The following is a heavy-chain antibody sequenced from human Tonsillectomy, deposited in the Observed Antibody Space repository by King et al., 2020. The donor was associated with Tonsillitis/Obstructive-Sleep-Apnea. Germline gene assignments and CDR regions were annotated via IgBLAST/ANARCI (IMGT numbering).Heavy chain of an antibody. CDR1: GFTFSSYE. J-gene: IGHJ4*02. D-gene: IGHD6-19*01. CDR3: ARDAYSSGWYEGYYFYY. CDR2: ISSSGSTI. Sequence: VQLVESGGGLVQPGGSLRLSCAASGFTFSSYEMNWVRQAPGKGLEWVSYISSSGSTIYYADSVKGRFTISRDNAKNSLYLQMNSLRAEDTAVYYCARDAYSSGWYEGYYFYYWGQGTLVTVSS. V-gene: IGHV3-48*03.